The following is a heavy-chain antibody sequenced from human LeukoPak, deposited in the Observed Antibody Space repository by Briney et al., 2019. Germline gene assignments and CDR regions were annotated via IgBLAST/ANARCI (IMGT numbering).Heavy chain of an antibody. CDR3: ARIGYDSSGYSDY. V-gene: IGHV3-48*01. Sequence: PGGSLRLSCAASGFTYSSYSMNWVRQAPGKGLEWVSYISSSSSTIYYADSVKGRFTISRDNAKNSLYLQMNSLRAEDTAVYYCARIGYDSSGYSDYWGQGTLVTVSS. CDR2: ISSSSSTI. D-gene: IGHD3-22*01. J-gene: IGHJ4*02. CDR1: GFTYSSYS.